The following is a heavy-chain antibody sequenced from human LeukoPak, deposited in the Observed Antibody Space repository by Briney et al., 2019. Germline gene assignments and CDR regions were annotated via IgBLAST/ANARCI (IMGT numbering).Heavy chain of an antibody. Sequence: GGSLTLSCAASGFTFSSYWMSWVRQAPGKGLEWVGNTKQDGSEKYYVYSVKGRFTISRDNAKNSLYLQMNSLRAEDTAVYYCARDPRNMIVAIWGQGTLVTVSS. CDR2: TKQDGSEK. CDR3: ARDPRNMIVAI. CDR1: GFTFSSYW. V-gene: IGHV3-7*04. J-gene: IGHJ4*02. D-gene: IGHD3-22*01.